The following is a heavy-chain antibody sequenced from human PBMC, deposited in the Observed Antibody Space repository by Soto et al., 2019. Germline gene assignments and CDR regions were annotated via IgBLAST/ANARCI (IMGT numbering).Heavy chain of an antibody. CDR2: ISFDGSTN. Sequence: QVQLVEFGGGVVQPGRSLSLSCAASRFTFSNYAMHWVRQAPGKGLQWVALISFDGSTNYYADSVKGRFTISRDNSKNALYLQTHSLGAQDTAAYYGARRPGYCSTTRCYGRDFALEVWCQGNTVSVPS. J-gene: IGHJ6*02. D-gene: IGHD2-2*01. CDR3: ARRPGYCSTTRCYGRDFALEV. CDR1: RFTFSNYA. V-gene: IGHV3-30-3*01.